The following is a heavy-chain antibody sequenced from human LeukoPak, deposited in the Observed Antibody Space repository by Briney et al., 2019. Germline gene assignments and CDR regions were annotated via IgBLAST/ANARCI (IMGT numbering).Heavy chain of an antibody. CDR2: FSYSGST. V-gene: IGHV4-39*01. CDR3: ARRTSNPVGAIDY. D-gene: IGHD1-26*01. J-gene: IGHJ4*02. CDR1: GGSISNSNYY. Sequence: SETLSLTCTVSGGSISNSNYYWGWIRQPPGKGLEWIGSFSYSGSTYYNPPLKSRVTISVDTSKNQFSLKLTSVTAADTAVYYCARRTSNPVGAIDYWGQGTLVTVSS.